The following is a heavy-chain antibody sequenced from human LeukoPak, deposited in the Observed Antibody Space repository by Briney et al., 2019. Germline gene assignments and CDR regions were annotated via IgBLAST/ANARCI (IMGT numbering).Heavy chain of an antibody. CDR1: GFTFSSYA. Sequence: GRSLRLSCAASGFTFSSYAMHWVRQAPGKGLEWLAFIPHGGSYQYYADSVKGRFTISRDNAKNSLFLQMNSLRAEDTAVYYCARESGQNAFDIWGQGTMVTVSS. V-gene: IGHV3-30*07. J-gene: IGHJ3*02. CDR2: IPHGGSYQ. CDR3: ARESGQNAFDI. D-gene: IGHD2-8*02.